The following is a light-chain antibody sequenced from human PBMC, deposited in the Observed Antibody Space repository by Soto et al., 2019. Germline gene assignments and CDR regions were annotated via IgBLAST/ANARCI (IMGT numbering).Light chain of an antibody. Sequence: IELTQSLCTLSLSPGGRSTLACRASQSVSSSYLAWYQQKNGQAPRIXIYDASSRATGIPDRFSGSGYGTDFNLTISRLQTEDFAVYYCQQYASSPLTFGGGTKVDIK. CDR1: QSVSSSY. CDR2: DAS. CDR3: QQYASSPLT. V-gene: IGKV3-20*01. J-gene: IGKJ4*01.